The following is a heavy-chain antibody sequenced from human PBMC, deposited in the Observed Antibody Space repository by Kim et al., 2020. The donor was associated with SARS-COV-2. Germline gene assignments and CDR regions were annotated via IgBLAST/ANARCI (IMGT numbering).Heavy chain of an antibody. D-gene: IGHD3-22*01. V-gene: IGHV1-2*06. CDR3: ASLRGGAYYYDSSGYPAEYFQH. Sequence: ASVKVSCKASGYTFTGYYMHWVRQAPGQGLEWMGRINPNSGGTNYAQKFQGRVTMTRDTSISTAYMELSRLRSDDTAVYYCASLRGGAYYYDSSGYPAEYFQHWGQGTLVTVSS. J-gene: IGHJ1*01. CDR2: INPNSGGT. CDR1: GYTFTGYY.